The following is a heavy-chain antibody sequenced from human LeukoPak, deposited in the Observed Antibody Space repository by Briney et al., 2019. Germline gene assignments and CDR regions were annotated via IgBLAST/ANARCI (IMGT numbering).Heavy chain of an antibody. CDR1: GFTFSSYG. CDR3: ARADVVVGATQDYYYGMDV. J-gene: IGHJ6*02. D-gene: IGHD2-15*01. V-gene: IGHV3-33*01. CDR2: IWYDGSNK. Sequence: PGGSLRLSCASSGFTFSSYGMHWVRQAPGKGLELVAVIWYDGSNKYYADSVKGRFTISSDNSKNTLYLQMKSLRAEDTSVYYCARADVVVGATQDYYYGMDVWGQGTTVTVSS.